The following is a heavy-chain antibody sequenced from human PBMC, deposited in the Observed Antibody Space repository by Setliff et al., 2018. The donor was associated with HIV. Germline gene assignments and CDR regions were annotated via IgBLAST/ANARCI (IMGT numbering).Heavy chain of an antibody. V-gene: IGHV3-33*01. D-gene: IGHD4-17*01. Sequence: GSLRLSCAASGFTFSSYSMHWVRQAPGKGLEWVAVIWYDGSNKYYADSVRERFTIFRDSSKNTLYLQMSSLRADDTAVYYCARSPYGGNPYLFDFWGQGTLVTVSS. J-gene: IGHJ4*02. CDR1: GFTFSSYS. CDR3: ARSPYGGNPYLFDF. CDR2: IWYDGSNK.